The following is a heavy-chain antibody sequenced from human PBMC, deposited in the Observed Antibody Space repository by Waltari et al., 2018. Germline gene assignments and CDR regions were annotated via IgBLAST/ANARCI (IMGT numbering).Heavy chain of an antibody. V-gene: IGHV3-23*03. Sequence: EVQLLESGGDLVQPGVSLRLSCAGSGFTFSHYAMNWVRQAPGKGLEWVSIIYSGGTITYYGDSVKGRFTISRDNSKNTVHLQMNSLRAEDTAVYYCARGSGTDYYYYDSSAYYYFDYWGQGTLVTVSS. J-gene: IGHJ4*02. D-gene: IGHD3-22*01. CDR3: ARGSGTDYYYYDSSAYYYFDY. CDR1: GFTFSHYA. CDR2: IYSGGTIT.